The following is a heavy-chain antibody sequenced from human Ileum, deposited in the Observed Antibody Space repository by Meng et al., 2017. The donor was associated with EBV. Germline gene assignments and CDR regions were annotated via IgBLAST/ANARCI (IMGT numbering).Heavy chain of an antibody. Sequence: QVQVEGSGPGLVKPSGTLSLTCTVSGDSISSDIWWSWVRQPPGKGLEWIGEVYHRGDTNYNPSLKSRVDISVDKSKNQFYLSLFSVTAADTAVYYCGRDQGRELINHWGQGTLVTVSS. D-gene: IGHD1-7*01. CDR3: GRDQGRELINH. CDR2: VYHRGDT. J-gene: IGHJ4*02. V-gene: IGHV4-4*02. CDR1: GDSISSDIW.